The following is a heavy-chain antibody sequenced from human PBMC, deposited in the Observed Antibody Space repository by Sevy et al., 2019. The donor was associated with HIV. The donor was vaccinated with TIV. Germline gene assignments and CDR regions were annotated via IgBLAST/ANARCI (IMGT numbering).Heavy chain of an antibody. Sequence: GGSLRLSCAASGFTFSSYGMHWVRQAPGKGLEWVAVIWSDGSNKDYADSVKGRFTISRDNSKNTLYLQMNSLRAEDTAVYYCAGENPGRAIAAAGPFDYWGQGTLVTVSS. J-gene: IGHJ4*02. CDR3: AGENPGRAIAAAGPFDY. V-gene: IGHV3-33*01. CDR1: GFTFSSYG. D-gene: IGHD6-13*01. CDR2: IWSDGSNK.